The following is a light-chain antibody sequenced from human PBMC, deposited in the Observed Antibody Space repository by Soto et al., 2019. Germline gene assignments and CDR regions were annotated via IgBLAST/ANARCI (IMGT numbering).Light chain of an antibody. Sequence: QSVLTQPPSASGSPGQSVTISCTGTSSDVGGYNYVSWYQQHPGKAPKLMIYEVIKRPSGVPDRFSGSKSGNTASLTVSGLQAEDEADYYCSSYAGSNNFVFGGGTKLTVL. CDR1: SSDVGGYNY. J-gene: IGLJ2*01. CDR3: SSYAGSNNFV. CDR2: EVI. V-gene: IGLV2-8*01.